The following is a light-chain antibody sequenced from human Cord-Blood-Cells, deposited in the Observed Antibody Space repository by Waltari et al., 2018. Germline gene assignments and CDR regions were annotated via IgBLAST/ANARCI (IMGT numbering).Light chain of an antibody. V-gene: IGLV1-40*01. CDR1: SSNIGAGYD. Sequence: QRVTISCTGSSSNIGAGYDVHWYQQLPGTAPKLLIYGNSNRPSGVPDRFSGSKSGTSASLTITGLQAEDEADYYCQSYDSSLSGVFGGGTKLTVL. CDR2: GNS. J-gene: IGLJ3*02. CDR3: QSYDSSLSGV.